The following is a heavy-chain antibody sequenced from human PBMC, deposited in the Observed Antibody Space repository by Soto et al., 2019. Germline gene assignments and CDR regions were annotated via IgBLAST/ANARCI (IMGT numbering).Heavy chain of an antibody. Sequence: QVQLVQSGAEVKKPGSSVKVSCKASGGFYSIKTISWVRQAPGQGLEWMGRIIPLVHIINNAQKFHRRGAISADKSTSTAYMELSRLKSDDTAIYYCARERRRDDSNTFDALDVWGQGTMVTVSS. D-gene: IGHD3-22*01. CDR3: ARERRRDDSNTFDALDV. V-gene: IGHV1-69*04. CDR1: GGFYSIKT. J-gene: IGHJ3*01. CDR2: IIPLVHII.